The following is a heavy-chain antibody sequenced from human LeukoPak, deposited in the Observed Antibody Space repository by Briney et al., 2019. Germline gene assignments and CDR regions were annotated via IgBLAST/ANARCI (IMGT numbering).Heavy chain of an antibody. Sequence: GGSLRLSCEAYGFTFSNAWMSWVRQAPGKGLEWVGRIKSKTDGGTTDYAAPVKGRFTISRDDSKNTLYLQMNSLNTEDTAVYYCCHYSTGFFGYWGQGTLVTVSA. V-gene: IGHV3-15*01. J-gene: IGHJ4*02. CDR3: CHYSTGFFGY. CDR1: GFTFSNAW. D-gene: IGHD6-19*01. CDR2: IKSKTDGGTT.